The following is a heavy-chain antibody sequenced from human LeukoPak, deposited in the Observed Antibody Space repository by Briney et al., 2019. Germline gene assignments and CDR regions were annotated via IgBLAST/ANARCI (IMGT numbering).Heavy chain of an antibody. CDR3: ARVDSSGWPYYFDY. D-gene: IGHD6-19*01. Sequence: SETLSLTCTVSGGSISSYYWSWIRQPPGKGLEWIGYIYYSRSTNYNPSLKSRVTISVDTSKNQFSLKLSSVTAADTAVYYCARVDSSGWPYYFDYWGQGTLVTVSS. CDR1: GGSISSYY. J-gene: IGHJ4*02. CDR2: IYYSRST. V-gene: IGHV4-59*01.